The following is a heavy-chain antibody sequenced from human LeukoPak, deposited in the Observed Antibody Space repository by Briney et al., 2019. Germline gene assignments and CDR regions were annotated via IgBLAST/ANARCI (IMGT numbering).Heavy chain of an antibody. CDR3: GRDGVVTSYYFDY. V-gene: IGHV1-18*01. CDR1: GYTFTSYD. CDR2: ISAYDGNT. J-gene: IGHJ4*02. Sequence: ASVKVSCKASGYTFTSYDINWVRQAPGQGLEWIGWISAYDGNTNYAQKLQDRVTVTRDISTSTAYMELRSLRSDDTAVYYCGRDGVVTSYYFDYWGQGTLVTVSS. D-gene: IGHD3-3*01.